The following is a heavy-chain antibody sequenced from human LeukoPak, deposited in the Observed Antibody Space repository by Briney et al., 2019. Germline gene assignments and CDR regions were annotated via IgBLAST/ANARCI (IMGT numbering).Heavy chain of an antibody. Sequence: GGSLRLSCAASGFTFSSYEMNWVRQAPGKGLEGVSYISSSGSTIYYADSVKGRFTISRDKAKNSVYLQMNRLRAEDTAVYYCARGPRGYQLPSKHRYNWFDPWGQGTLVTVSS. J-gene: IGHJ5*02. CDR1: GFTFSSYE. V-gene: IGHV3-48*03. CDR2: ISSSGSTI. D-gene: IGHD2-2*01. CDR3: ARGPRGYQLPSKHRYNWFDP.